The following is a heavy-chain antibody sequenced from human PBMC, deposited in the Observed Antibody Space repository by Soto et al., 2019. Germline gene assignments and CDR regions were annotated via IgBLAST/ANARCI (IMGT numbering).Heavy chain of an antibody. Sequence: QMQLVQSGPEVKKPGTSVKVSCKASGFTFTSSAMQWVRQARGQRLEWIGWIVVGSGNTNYAQKFQERVTITRDMSTRTADMELSSLRSEDTAVYYCAADPGTMPDWYFDLWGRGTLVTVSS. V-gene: IGHV1-58*02. D-gene: IGHD3-3*01. J-gene: IGHJ2*01. CDR3: AADPGTMPDWYFDL. CDR2: IVVGSGNT. CDR1: GFTFTSSA.